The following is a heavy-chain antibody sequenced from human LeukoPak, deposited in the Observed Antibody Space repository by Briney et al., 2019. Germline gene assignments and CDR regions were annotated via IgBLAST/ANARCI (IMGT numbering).Heavy chain of an antibody. CDR2: INPNSGGT. D-gene: IGHD3-22*01. Sequence: ASVNVSCKASGYTFTGYYMHWVRQAPGQGREWMGWINPNSGGTNYAQKFQGWVTMTRDTSISTAYMELSRLRSDDTAVYYCARDHLYYYDSSTYYGASDYWGQGPVVPVPS. CDR3: ARDHLYYYDSSTYYGASDY. CDR1: GYTFTGYY. V-gene: IGHV1-2*04. J-gene: IGHJ4*02.